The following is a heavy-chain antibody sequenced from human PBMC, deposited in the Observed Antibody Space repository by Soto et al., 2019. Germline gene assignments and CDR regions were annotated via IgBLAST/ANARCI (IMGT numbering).Heavy chain of an antibody. Sequence: QVQLVQSGAEVRKPGSSVKVSCTASGGTFSSHAISWVRQAPGQRLEWMGGIIPIFGTASHAQKFQGRVKIIGHQATSKAYMELNSLVFVCTAMYYCARGSGCDIHGYCYAYWGQGTLVIVSS. D-gene: IGHD2-21*02. J-gene: IGHJ4*02. CDR3: ARGSGCDIHGYCYAY. V-gene: IGHV1-69*01. CDR2: IIPIFGTA. CDR1: GGTFSSHA.